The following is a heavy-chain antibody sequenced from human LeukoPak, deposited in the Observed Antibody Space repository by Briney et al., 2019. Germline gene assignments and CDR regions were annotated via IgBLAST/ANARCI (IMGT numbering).Heavy chain of an antibody. J-gene: IGHJ6*03. V-gene: IGHV1-8*01. CDR3: ARVKSYYGSGRGIYYYYMDV. CDR1: GYTFTSYD. CDR2: MNPNSGNT. Sequence: GASVKVSCKASGYTFTSYDINWVRQATGQGLEWMGWMNPNSGNTGYAQKFQGRVTMTRNTSISTAYMELSSLRSEDTAVYYCARVKSYYGSGRGIYYYYMDVWGKGTTVTISS. D-gene: IGHD3-10*01.